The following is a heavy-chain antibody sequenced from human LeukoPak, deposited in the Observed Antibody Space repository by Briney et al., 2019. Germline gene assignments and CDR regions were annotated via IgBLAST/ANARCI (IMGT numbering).Heavy chain of an antibody. V-gene: IGHV3-64*01. CDR3: ARPSIAAAGTSAFDI. Sequence: GGSLRLSCAASGFTFSSYAMHWVRQAPGKGLEYVSAISSNGGSTFYANSVKGRFIISRDNSKNTLYLQMNSLRAEDTAVYYCARPSIAAAGTSAFDIWGQGTMVTVSS. D-gene: IGHD6-13*01. CDR1: GFTFSSYA. CDR2: ISSNGGST. J-gene: IGHJ3*02.